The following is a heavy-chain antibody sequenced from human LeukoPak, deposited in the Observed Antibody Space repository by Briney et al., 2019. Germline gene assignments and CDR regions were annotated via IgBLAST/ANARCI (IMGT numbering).Heavy chain of an antibody. D-gene: IGHD6-19*01. CDR3: ATASSRGWYIRYFDL. Sequence: ASVKVSCKVSGYTLTELSMHWVRQAPGKGLEWMGGFDPEDGGTIYAQKFQGRVTMTEDTSTDTAYMELSSLRSEDTAVYYCATASSRGWYIRYFDLWGRGTLVTVSS. CDR1: GYTLTELS. J-gene: IGHJ2*01. V-gene: IGHV1-24*01. CDR2: FDPEDGGT.